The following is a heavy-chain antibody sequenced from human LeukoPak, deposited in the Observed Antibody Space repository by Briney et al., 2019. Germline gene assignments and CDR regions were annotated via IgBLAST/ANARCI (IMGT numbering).Heavy chain of an antibody. V-gene: IGHV3-30*04. D-gene: IGHD2-21*02. CDR2: ISYDGSNK. CDR3: ARAYCGGDCYFPYWYFDL. Sequence: GGSLRLSCAASGFTFSSYAMRWVRQAPGKGLEWVAVISYDGSNKYYADSVKGRFTISRDNSKNTLYLQMNSLRAEDTAVYYCARAYCGGDCYFPYWYFDLWGRGTLVTVSS. CDR1: GFTFSSYA. J-gene: IGHJ2*01.